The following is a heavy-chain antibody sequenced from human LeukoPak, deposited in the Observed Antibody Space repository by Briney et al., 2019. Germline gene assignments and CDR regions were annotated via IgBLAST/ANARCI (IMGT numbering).Heavy chain of an antibody. CDR3: TREGPTEWLLLLHY. CDR1: GFTFGDYA. V-gene: IGHV3-49*04. CDR2: IRSKAYGGTT. J-gene: IGHJ4*02. D-gene: IGHD3-3*01. Sequence: GRSLRLSCTASGFTFGDYAMSWVRQAPGKGLEWVGFIRSKAYGGTTEYAASVKGRFTISRDDSKSIAYLQMNSLKTEDTAVYYCTREGPTEWLLLLHYWGQGTLVTVSS.